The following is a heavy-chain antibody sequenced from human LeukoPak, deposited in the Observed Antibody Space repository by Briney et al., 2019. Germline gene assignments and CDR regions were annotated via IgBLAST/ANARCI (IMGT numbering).Heavy chain of an antibody. V-gene: IGHV1-8*01. CDR3: HIYGETNDAFGI. J-gene: IGHJ3*02. D-gene: IGHD2-21*01. CDR2: MNPNSGNT. Sequence: ASVKVSCKASGYTFTSYDINWVRQATGQGLEWMGWMNPNSGNTGYAQKFQGRVTMTRNTSISTAYMELSSLRSEDTAVYYCHIYGETNDAFGIWGQGTMVTVSS. CDR1: GYTFTSYD.